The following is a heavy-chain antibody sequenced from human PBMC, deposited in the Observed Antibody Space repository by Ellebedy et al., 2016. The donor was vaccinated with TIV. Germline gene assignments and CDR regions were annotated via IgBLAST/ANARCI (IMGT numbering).Heavy chain of an antibody. D-gene: IGHD3-3*01. Sequence: GESLKISXAASGFTFSSYAMSWVRQAPGKGLKWVSAISGSGGSTYYADSVKGRFTISRDNSKNTLYLQMNSLRAEDTAVYYCAKITSRVPGYWGQGTLVTVSS. CDR3: AKITSRVPGY. CDR1: GFTFSSYA. V-gene: IGHV3-23*01. J-gene: IGHJ4*02. CDR2: ISGSGGST.